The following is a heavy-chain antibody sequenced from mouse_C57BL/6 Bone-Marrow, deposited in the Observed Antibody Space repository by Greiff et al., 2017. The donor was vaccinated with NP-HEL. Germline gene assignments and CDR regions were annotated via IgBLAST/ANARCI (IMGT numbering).Heavy chain of an antibody. CDR2: ISDGGSYT. CDR1: GFTFSSYA. Sequence: EVKLMESGGGLVKPGGSLKLSCAASGFTFSSYAMSWVRQPPEKRLEWVATISDGGSYTYYPDNVKGRFTISRDNAKNKLYLQMSHLKSEDTAMYYCARGAFYDYAAYWGQGTSVTVSS. D-gene: IGHD2-4*01. CDR3: ARGAFYDYAAY. J-gene: IGHJ4*01. V-gene: IGHV5-4*03.